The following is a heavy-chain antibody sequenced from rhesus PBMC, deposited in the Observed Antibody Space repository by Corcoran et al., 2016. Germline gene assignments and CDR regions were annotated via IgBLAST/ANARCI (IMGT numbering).Heavy chain of an antibody. V-gene: IGHV4S12*01. D-gene: IGHD2-27*01. CDR3: ASCSGIYCYEGEYFEF. CDR1: GCTISRGYSY. J-gene: IGHJ1*01. Sequence: QVQLQESGPGVVKPSETLSLTCASSGCTISRGYSYWSWIRQPSGKGLAWIGGIYSKNESTNYTPTLRRRVTISKDTSKTQFSRRLSSVTATDTAVYYCASCSGIYCYEGEYFEFWGQGALVTVSS. CDR2: IYSKNEST.